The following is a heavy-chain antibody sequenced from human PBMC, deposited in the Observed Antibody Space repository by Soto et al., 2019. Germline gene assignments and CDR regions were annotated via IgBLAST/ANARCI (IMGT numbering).Heavy chain of an antibody. V-gene: IGHV3-30*18. D-gene: IGHD2-15*01. Sequence: GGSLRLSCAASGFTFSSYGMHWVRQAPGKGLEWVAVISYDGSNKYYADSVKGRFTISRDNSKNTLYLQMNSLRAEDTAVYYCAKPPWAGHCSGGSCYSGILNYFDYWGQGTLVTVSS. CDR1: GFTFSSYG. CDR2: ISYDGSNK. J-gene: IGHJ4*02. CDR3: AKPPWAGHCSGGSCYSGILNYFDY.